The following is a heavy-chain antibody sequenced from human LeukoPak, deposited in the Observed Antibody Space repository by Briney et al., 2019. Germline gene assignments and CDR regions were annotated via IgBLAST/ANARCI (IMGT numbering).Heavy chain of an antibody. CDR2: ISSSSSTI. Sequence: PGGSLRLSCAASGFTFSSYSMNWVRQAPGKGVEWVSYISSSSSTIYYADSVKGGFTISRDNAKNSLYLQMNSLRDEDTAVYYCARDYIVVAIAMRPGAFDIWGQGTMVTVSS. CDR3: ARDYIVVAIAMRPGAFDI. J-gene: IGHJ3*02. CDR1: GFTFSSYS. D-gene: IGHD2-21*01. V-gene: IGHV3-48*02.